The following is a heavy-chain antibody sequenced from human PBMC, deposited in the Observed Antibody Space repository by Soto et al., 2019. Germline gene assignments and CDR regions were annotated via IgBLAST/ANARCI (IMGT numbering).Heavy chain of an antibody. CDR2: ISSSSSYI. CDR3: ARGYHYYDSSGYDKWDAFDI. J-gene: IGHJ3*02. D-gene: IGHD3-22*01. CDR1: GFTFRSYI. Sequence: EVQRVESGGGLVKPGGSLRLSCAASGFTFRSYIMNWVRQAPGKGLEWVSSISSSSSYIYYADSVKGRFTISRDNAKNSLYLQMNSLRAEDTAVYYCARGYHYYDSSGYDKWDAFDIWGQGTMVTVSP. V-gene: IGHV3-21*01.